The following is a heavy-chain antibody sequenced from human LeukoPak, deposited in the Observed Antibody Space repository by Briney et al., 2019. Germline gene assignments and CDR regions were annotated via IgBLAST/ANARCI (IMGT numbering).Heavy chain of an antibody. CDR3: ARAPGTTFDY. V-gene: IGHV4-38-2*02. Sequence: PSETLSLTCTVSGYSISNNFYWAWIRQSPGKGLEWIVNINHSWSTYYNPSLKSRVTISVDTSRNQFSLKLTSVTAADTAVYYCARAPGTTFDYWGHGNMVTVSS. D-gene: IGHD4-17*01. J-gene: IGHJ4*01. CDR1: GYSISNNFY. CDR2: INHSWST.